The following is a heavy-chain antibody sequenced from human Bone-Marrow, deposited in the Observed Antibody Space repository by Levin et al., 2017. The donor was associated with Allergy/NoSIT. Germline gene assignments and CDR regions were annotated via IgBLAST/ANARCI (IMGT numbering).Heavy chain of an antibody. CDR1: GFISSDYF. J-gene: IGHJ6*02. V-gene: IGHV3-11*01. CDR3: VRDGRQLATPYHGVDV. CDR2: ISSTGRIL. Sequence: RTGGSLRLSCAASGFISSDYFMGWVRQAPGRGLDCISYISSTGRILYYADSVKGRFTISRDKATNSLYLEMNSLRPEDTAVYYCVRDGRQLATPYHGVDVWGQGTTVIVSS. D-gene: IGHD6-6*01.